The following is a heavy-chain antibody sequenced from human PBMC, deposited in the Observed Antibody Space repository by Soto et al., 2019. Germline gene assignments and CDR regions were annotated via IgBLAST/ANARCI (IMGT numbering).Heavy chain of an antibody. J-gene: IGHJ4*02. CDR3: ATGSHYFEY. CDR2: ISASGDST. CDR1: GFTCNRYG. Sequence: GGSLRLSCAAFGFTCNRYGMTWVRQAPGKGLEWVSRISASGDSTEYAESVKGRFTISRDNSKNTLYLQMNSLRAEDTALFYCATGSHYFEYWGQGTLVTVSS. V-gene: IGHV3-23*01.